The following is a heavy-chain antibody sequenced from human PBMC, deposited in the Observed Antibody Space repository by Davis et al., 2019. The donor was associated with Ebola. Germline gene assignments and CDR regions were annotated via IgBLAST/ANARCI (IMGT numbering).Heavy chain of an antibody. J-gene: IGHJ4*02. CDR1: GHTLMELP. CDR2: SDPEDGET. Sequence: ASVKVSCKVSGHTLMELPIHWVRQAPGKGLEWMGGSDPEDGETVYPQKFQGRVTMTTDTSTSTAYMELRSLRSDDTAVYYCARRYCTNGVCPDYWGQGTLVTVSS. D-gene: IGHD2-8*01. V-gene: IGHV1-24*01. CDR3: ARRYCTNGVCPDY.